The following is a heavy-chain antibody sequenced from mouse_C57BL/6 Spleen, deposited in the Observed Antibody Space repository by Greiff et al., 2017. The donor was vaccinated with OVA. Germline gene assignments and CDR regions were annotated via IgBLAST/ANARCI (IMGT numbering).Heavy chain of an antibody. Sequence: EVKLVESGGGLVKPGGSLKLSCAASGFTFSSYTMSWVRQTPEQRLEWVATISGGGGNTYYPDSVKGRVTISTDNAKNTLYLQMSSLRSEDTASYYCAGHRVTTVVATDWYFDVWGTGTTVTVSS. CDR2: ISGGGGNT. CDR1: GFTFSSYT. J-gene: IGHJ1*03. CDR3: AGHRVTTVVATDWYFDV. D-gene: IGHD1-1*01. V-gene: IGHV5-9*01.